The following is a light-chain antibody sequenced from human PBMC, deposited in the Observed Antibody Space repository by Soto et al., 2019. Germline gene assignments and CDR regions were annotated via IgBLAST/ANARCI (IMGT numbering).Light chain of an antibody. CDR3: QQFGTSPLYT. V-gene: IGKV3-20*01. Sequence: ESVLAQSQDTLSLSPGERVTLSCRASQTFDRTYLAWYQQKPGQSPRLLIYDASSRATGIPDGFSGSGSGTDFTLTISRLEPEDFAVYYCQQFGTSPLYTFGQGTKLEIK. CDR2: DAS. J-gene: IGKJ2*01. CDR1: QTFDRTY.